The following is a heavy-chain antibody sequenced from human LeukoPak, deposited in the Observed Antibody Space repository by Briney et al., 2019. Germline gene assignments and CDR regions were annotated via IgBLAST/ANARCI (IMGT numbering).Heavy chain of an antibody. Sequence: PSETLSLTCAVSGGSISPYYWSWIRQPPGKGLEWIWHIYYSGTTNYNPSLQSRVTISVDTSKNQFSLKLSSVTAADTAVYYCAREIRGNSYGKGYYFDYWGQGTLVTVSS. J-gene: IGHJ4*02. CDR2: IYYSGTT. CDR1: GGSISPYY. V-gene: IGHV4-59*01. CDR3: AREIRGNSYGKGYYFDY. D-gene: IGHD5-18*01.